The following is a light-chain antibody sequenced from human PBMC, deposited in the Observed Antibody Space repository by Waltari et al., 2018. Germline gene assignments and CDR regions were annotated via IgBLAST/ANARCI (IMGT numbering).Light chain of an antibody. V-gene: IGKV1-17*01. CDR2: ETS. Sequence: DIQMTQSPSSLSASAGDTVTITCRASQGFSTYLNWYQQKPGKPPKRLIYETSNLESGVPSRFSGSGSVTDFTLTISSLQPEDFATYYCLQYNSHPWTFGQGTKLEIK. J-gene: IGKJ1*01. CDR1: QGFSTY. CDR3: LQYNSHPWT.